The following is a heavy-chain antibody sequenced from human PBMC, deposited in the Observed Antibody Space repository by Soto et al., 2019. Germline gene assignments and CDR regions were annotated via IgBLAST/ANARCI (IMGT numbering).Heavy chain of an antibody. CDR1: GFKFSNSA. J-gene: IGHJ2*01. CDR2: ISGSGGST. D-gene: IGHD7-27*01. V-gene: IGHV3-23*01. CDR3: TKAPVVWGSSWYFDL. Sequence: EVQLLESGGGLVQPGGSLRLSCAASGFKFSNSAMTWVRQAPGKGLECVSSISGSGGSTYYADSVKGRFTISRDNSKNTLYLQMNIVGAEDTAVYYCTKAPVVWGSSWYFDLWGRGTLVTVPS.